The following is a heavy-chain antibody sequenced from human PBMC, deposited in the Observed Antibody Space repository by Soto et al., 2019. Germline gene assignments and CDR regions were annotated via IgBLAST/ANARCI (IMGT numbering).Heavy chain of an antibody. CDR1: GFTFSDYY. CDR2: ISSGSSTI. CDR3: ARGGVDDYHYYCYMDV. Sequence: QAQLVESGGGLVKPGGSLRLSCAASGFTFSDYYMSWIRRAPGKGLEWVSYISSGSSTIYYRDSVRGRFTISRDNAKNSLYLQMNSLKDADTSVYCCARGGVDDYHYYCYMDVCGKSTTVTVSS. D-gene: IGHD2-8*02. V-gene: IGHV3-11*01. J-gene: IGHJ6*03.